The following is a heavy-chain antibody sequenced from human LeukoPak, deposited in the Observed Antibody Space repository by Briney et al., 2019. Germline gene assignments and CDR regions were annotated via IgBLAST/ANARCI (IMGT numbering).Heavy chain of an antibody. CDR2: IYYSGSA. CDR3: ARDGRGTVHLDF. Sequence: SGTLSLTCAVSGGSISSSNWWSWVRQPPGKGLEWIGYIYYSGSANYNPSLKSRVTMSVDTSKNQFSLKLTSVTAADTAVYYCARDGRGTVHLDFWGQGTLVTVSS. CDR1: GGSISSSNW. D-gene: IGHD3-16*01. J-gene: IGHJ4*02. V-gene: IGHV4-4*02.